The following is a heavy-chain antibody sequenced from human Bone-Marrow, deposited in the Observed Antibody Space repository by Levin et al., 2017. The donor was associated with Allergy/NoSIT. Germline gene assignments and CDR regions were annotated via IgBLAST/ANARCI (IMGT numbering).Heavy chain of an antibody. V-gene: IGHV3-30*18. D-gene: IGHD2-21*02. J-gene: IGHJ4*02. CDR3: AKEGAGICGGDCPYYFDS. CDR1: GFTFSAYA. CDR2: ISYVGGNN. Sequence: PGGSLRLSCAASGFTFSAYAMHWVRQAPGKGLEWVAVISYVGGNNHYANSVKGRFTISRDNSKNTLYLQMNSLRPEDTAVYHCAKEGAGICGGDCPYYFDSWGQGTLVTVSS.